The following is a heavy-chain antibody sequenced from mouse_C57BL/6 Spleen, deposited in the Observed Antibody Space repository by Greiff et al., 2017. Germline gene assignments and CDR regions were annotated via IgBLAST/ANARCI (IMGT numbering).Heavy chain of an antibody. D-gene: IGHD1-1*01. CDR2: ISSGSSTI. CDR3: ARTGNYNGSSYVDY. Sequence: EVKVVESGGGLVKPGGSLKLSCAASGFTFSDYGMHWVRQAPEKGLEWVAYISSGSSTIYYADTVKGRFTISRDNGKNTLFLQMTSLRSEDTAMYYCARTGNYNGSSYVDYWGQGTTLTVSS. J-gene: IGHJ2*01. V-gene: IGHV5-17*01. CDR1: GFTFSDYG.